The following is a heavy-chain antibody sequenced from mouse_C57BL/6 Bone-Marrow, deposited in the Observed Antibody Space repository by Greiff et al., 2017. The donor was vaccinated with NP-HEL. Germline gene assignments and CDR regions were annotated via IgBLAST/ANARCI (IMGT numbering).Heavy chain of an antibody. V-gene: IGHV1-52*01. Sequence: QVQLKQPGAELVRPGSSVKLSCKASGYTFNSYWMHWVKQRPIQGLEWIGNIDPSDSETHYNQKFKDKATLTVDKSSSTAYMKLSSLTSEDSAVYYCARDIYYGYDGGYWYFDVWGTGTTVTVSS. CDR3: ARDIYYGYDGGYWYFDV. D-gene: IGHD2-2*01. J-gene: IGHJ1*03. CDR2: IDPSDSET. CDR1: GYTFNSYW.